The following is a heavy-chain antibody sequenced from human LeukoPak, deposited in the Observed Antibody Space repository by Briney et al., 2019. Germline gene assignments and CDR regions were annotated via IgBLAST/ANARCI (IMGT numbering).Heavy chain of an antibody. V-gene: IGHV3-53*04. Sequence: PGESLRLSCAASVFTVSSNSMSWVRQAPGKGLEWVSVIYSGGSTSYADAVRGRFTISRHNSENTLYLQMNSLRVEDTAVYYCARGGELSDFDYWGPGTLVTVSS. CDR1: VFTVSSNS. J-gene: IGHJ4*02. CDR2: IYSGGST. CDR3: ARGGELSDFDY. D-gene: IGHD3-16*02.